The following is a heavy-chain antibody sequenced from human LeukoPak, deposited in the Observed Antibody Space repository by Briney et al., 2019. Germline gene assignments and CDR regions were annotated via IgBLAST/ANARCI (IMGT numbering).Heavy chain of an antibody. CDR1: GGTFSSYA. J-gene: IGHJ4*02. Sequence: SVKVSCKASGGTFSSYAISWVRQAPGQELEWMGGIIPIFGTANYAQKFQGRVTITANESTSTAYMELSSLRSEDTAVYYCARDLPTVTTWDYWGQGTLVTVSS. CDR3: ARDLPTVTTWDY. V-gene: IGHV1-69*01. CDR2: IIPIFGTA. D-gene: IGHD4-17*01.